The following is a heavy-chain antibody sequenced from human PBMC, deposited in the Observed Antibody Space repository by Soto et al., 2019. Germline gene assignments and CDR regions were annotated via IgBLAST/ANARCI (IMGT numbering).Heavy chain of an antibody. V-gene: IGHV3-33*01. CDR3: ATSTATDAFDI. CDR1: GFTFSDYG. CDR2: VRDDGSKT. J-gene: IGHJ3*02. Sequence: ESGGGVVQPGKSLRLSCAASGFTFSDYGMHWARQAPARGPEWVALVRDDGSKTYYADSVRGRFTISRDNSKNMFYLQMNSLRVEDTAIYYCATSTATDAFDIWGQGTMVTVSS.